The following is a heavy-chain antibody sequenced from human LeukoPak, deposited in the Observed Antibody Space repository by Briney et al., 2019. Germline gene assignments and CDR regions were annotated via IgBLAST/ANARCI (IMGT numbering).Heavy chain of an antibody. CDR3: ASLAVAGLSEGY. CDR2: IYYSGST. Sequence: SQTLSLTCTVSGGSISSGDYYWSWIRQPPGKGLEWIGYIYYSGSTYYNPSLKSRVTISVDTSKNQFSLKLSSVTAADTAVYYCASLAVAGLSEGYWGQGTLVIVSS. V-gene: IGHV4-30-4*01. J-gene: IGHJ4*02. D-gene: IGHD6-19*01. CDR1: GGSISSGDYY.